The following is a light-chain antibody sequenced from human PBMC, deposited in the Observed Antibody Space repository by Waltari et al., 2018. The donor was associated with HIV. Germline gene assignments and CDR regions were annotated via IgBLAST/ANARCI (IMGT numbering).Light chain of an antibody. V-gene: IGLV1-44*01. CDR3: AAWDDILNGYV. J-gene: IGLJ1*01. CDR2: NDD. Sequence: QSVLTQSPSASGTPGQRVTISCSGGSSNIGTNTLNWYQHLPGAAPKLLMYNDDRRPSGVPDRFSASKSGTSASLAITGLQSEDEADYYCAAWDDILNGYVFGTGTKVTVL. CDR1: SSNIGTNT.